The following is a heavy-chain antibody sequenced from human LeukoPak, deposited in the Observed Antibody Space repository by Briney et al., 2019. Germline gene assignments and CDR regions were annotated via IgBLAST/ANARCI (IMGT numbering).Heavy chain of an antibody. D-gene: IGHD2-2*01. CDR3: ATNAGPAALDAVDI. Sequence: SETLSLTCTVSGDSISNHYWSWIRQPPGKGLEWIGYIHYSGSTKYSPSLKSRVTISLDSSKTQFSLKLSSVTAADTAVYYCATNAGPAALDAVDIWGQGTMVTVSS. CDR1: GDSISNHY. CDR2: IHYSGST. J-gene: IGHJ3*02. V-gene: IGHV4-59*08.